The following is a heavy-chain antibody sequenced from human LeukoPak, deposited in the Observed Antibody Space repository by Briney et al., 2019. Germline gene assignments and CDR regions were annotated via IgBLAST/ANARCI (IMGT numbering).Heavy chain of an antibody. CDR3: AKDGGLWVSAHWGDS. J-gene: IGHJ4*02. D-gene: IGHD7-27*01. CDR1: GFTFSSYT. Sequence: GGSLRRSCTASGFTFSSYTMTWVRQTPGKGLEWVSTITTGDGNTYYADSVKGRFTVSRDDSKNTLYLQMNSLRAEDTAVYYCAKDGGLWVSAHWGDSWGRGTLVTVSS. V-gene: IGHV3-23*01. CDR2: ITTGDGNT.